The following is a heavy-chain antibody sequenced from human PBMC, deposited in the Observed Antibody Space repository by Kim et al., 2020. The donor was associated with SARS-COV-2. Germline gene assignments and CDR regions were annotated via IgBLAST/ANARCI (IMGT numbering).Heavy chain of an antibody. CDR2: IIPILGIA. CDR1: GVTFSSYA. D-gene: IGHD2-2*01. Sequence: SVTVSCKASGVTFSSYAISWVRQAPGQGLEWMGRIIPILGIANYAQKFQGRVTITADKSTSTAYMELSSLRSEDTAVYYCARLTGGGCSSTSCFASYYY. V-gene: IGHV1-69*04. CDR3: ARLTGGGCSSTSCFASYYY. J-gene: IGHJ6*01.